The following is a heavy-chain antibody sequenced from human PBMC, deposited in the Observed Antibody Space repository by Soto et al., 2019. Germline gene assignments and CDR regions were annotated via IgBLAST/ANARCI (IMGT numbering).Heavy chain of an antibody. J-gene: IGHJ5*02. CDR3: ARDQVPGAHLEWFDP. CDR1: GGSITSSSYY. V-gene: IGHV4-39*07. D-gene: IGHD2-2*01. CDR2: IYYSGRA. Sequence: SETLSLTCTVSGGSITSSSYYWGWIRQPPGKGLEWIGYIYYSGRAYYSPSLKSRVTISVDTSKNQFSLKLSSVTAADTAVYYCARDQVPGAHLEWFDPWGQGTLVTVSS.